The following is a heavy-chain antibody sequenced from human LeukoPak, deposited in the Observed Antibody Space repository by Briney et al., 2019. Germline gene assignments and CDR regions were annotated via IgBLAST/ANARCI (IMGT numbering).Heavy chain of an antibody. Sequence: GRSLRLSCAVSGFTFSSYGMHWVRQAPGKGLEWVAVISYDGSNKYYADSVKGRFTISRDNSKNTLYLQMNSLRAEDTAVYYCAKPIRGQLVIDYWGQGTLVTVSS. CDR3: AKPIRGQLVIDY. D-gene: IGHD6-13*01. CDR2: ISYDGSNK. J-gene: IGHJ4*02. V-gene: IGHV3-30*18. CDR1: GFTFSSYG.